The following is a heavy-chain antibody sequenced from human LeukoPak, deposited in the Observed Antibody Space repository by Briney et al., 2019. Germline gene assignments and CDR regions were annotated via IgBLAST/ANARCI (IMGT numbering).Heavy chain of an antibody. CDR3: SYCSGGSCYSEYFQH. V-gene: IGHV1-69*13. J-gene: IGHJ1*01. Sequence: SVKVSCKASGGTFSSYAISWVRQAPGQGLEWMGGIIPIFGTANYAQKLQGRVTITADESTSTAYMELSSLRSEDTAVYYCSYCSGGSCYSEYFQHWGQGTLVTVSS. CDR2: IIPIFGTA. D-gene: IGHD2-15*01. CDR1: GGTFSSYA.